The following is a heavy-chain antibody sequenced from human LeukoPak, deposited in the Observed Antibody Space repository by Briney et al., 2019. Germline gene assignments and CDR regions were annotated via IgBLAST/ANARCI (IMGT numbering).Heavy chain of an antibody. CDR2: ISSSGPTI. Sequence: QTGGSLRLSCAASGFTFSSYAMSWVRQAPGKGLEWISYISSSGPTIYYADSVKGRFTISRDNAKNSVFLQMNSLRAEDTAVYYCARLHGAYPFDYWSQGTLVTVST. J-gene: IGHJ4*02. CDR3: ARLHGAYPFDY. D-gene: IGHD4/OR15-4a*01. CDR1: GFTFSSYA. V-gene: IGHV3-48*01.